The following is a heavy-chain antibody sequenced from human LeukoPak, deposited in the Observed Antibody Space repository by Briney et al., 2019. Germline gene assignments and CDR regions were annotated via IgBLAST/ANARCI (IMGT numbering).Heavy chain of an antibody. D-gene: IGHD5-24*01. CDR1: GVSFSGYY. J-gene: IGHJ4*02. Sequence: SETLSLTCVVYGVSFSGYYWSWIRQPPGKGLEWIGEINHSGSTSYNPSLKSRVTISVDTPKNQFSLKLRSVTAADTAVYYCARTRWLQPLFDYWGQGTLVTVSS. CDR3: ARTRWLQPLFDY. CDR2: INHSGST. V-gene: IGHV4-34*01.